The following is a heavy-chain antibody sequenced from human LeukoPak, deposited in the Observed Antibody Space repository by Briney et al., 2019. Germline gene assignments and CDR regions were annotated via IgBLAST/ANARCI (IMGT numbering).Heavy chain of an antibody. Sequence: GGSLRLSCAASGITFSSYSMNWVRQAPGKGLEWVSSISSSSSYIYYADSVKGRFTISRDNAKNSLYLQMNSLRAEDTAVYYCARVGDGYNYYYYYYMDVWGKGTTVTVSS. CDR1: GITFSSYS. CDR2: ISSSSSYI. V-gene: IGHV3-21*01. D-gene: IGHD5-24*01. J-gene: IGHJ6*03. CDR3: ARVGDGYNYYYYYYMDV.